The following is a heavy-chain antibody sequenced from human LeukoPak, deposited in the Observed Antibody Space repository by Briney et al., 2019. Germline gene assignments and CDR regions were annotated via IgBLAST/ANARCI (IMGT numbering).Heavy chain of an antibody. CDR2: IYYRGST. CDR1: GGSISSYY. CDR3: ARVSPYSSSWYYFDY. D-gene: IGHD6-13*01. V-gene: IGHV4-59*01. J-gene: IGHJ4*02. Sequence: SETLSLTCTVSGGSISSYYWRWIRQPPGKGLEGVGDIYYRGSTNYNPALKSRVAISVDTSKNQFSLKLSSVTAADTAVYYCARVSPYSSSWYYFDYWGQGTLVTVSS.